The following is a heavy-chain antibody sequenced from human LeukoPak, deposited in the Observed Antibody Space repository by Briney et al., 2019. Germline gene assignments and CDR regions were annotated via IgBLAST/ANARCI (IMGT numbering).Heavy chain of an antibody. V-gene: IGHV1-2*02. Sequence: ASVKLSCKASGYTFTGYYMHWARQAPGQGLEWMGWINPNSGGTNYAQKFQGRDTMTRDMSISTAYMERSRLRAYDTAVYYCARKAFFDYGGQGTLVTVSS. CDR1: GYTFTGYY. J-gene: IGHJ4*02. CDR3: ARKAFFDY. D-gene: IGHD3-3*02. CDR2: INPNSGGT.